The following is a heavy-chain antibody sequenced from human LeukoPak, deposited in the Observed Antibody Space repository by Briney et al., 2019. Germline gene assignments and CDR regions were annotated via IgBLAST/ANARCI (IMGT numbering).Heavy chain of an antibody. V-gene: IGHV3-72*01. CDR3: IAMIREVGY. J-gene: IGHJ4*02. CDR2: TRNKAESYTT. CDR1: GFTFSDHY. D-gene: IGHD3-10*01. Sequence: GGSLRLSCAASGFTFSDHYMGWVRQAPGKGLEWVGRTRNKAESYTTEYAASVKGRFTISRDYSKNSLYLQMNSLKTEGTAVYYCIAMIREVGYWGQGTLVTVSS.